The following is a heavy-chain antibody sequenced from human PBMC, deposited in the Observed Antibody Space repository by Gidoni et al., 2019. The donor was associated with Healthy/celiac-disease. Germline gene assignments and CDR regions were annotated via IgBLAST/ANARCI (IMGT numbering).Heavy chain of an antibody. CDR3: ARQGGRYSGSYSS. CDR1: GYSFTNYW. V-gene: IGHV5-51*01. Sequence: EVQLVQSGAEVKKRGESLKISCKGSGYSFTNYWIAWVRQMPGKGLQWVGIIYPDDSDTRYSPSFQGQVTISADKSISTAYLQWSGLKASDTAIYYCARQGGRYSGSYSSWGQGTLVTVSS. D-gene: IGHD1-26*01. J-gene: IGHJ5*02. CDR2: IYPDDSDT.